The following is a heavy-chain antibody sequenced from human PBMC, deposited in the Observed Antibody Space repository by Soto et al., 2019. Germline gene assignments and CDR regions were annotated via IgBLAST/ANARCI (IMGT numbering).Heavy chain of an antibody. CDR2: IYYSGST. CDR3: ARGVATIGP. Sequence: SETLSLTCTVSGDSISSYYWSWIRQPPGKGLEWTGYIYYSGSTNHNPSLKSRVTISVDTPKNQFSLKLTSVTAADTAVYYCARGVATIGPWGQGTLVTVSS. V-gene: IGHV4-59*01. CDR1: GDSISSYY. D-gene: IGHD5-12*01. J-gene: IGHJ5*02.